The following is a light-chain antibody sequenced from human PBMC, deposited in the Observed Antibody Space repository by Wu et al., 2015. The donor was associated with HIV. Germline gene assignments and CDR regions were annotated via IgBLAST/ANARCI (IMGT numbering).Light chain of an antibody. CDR1: QSVSSSF. CDR3: QQYNEWPA. Sequence: EIVLTQSPGTLSLSPGERATLSCRASQSVSSSFLAWYQQKPGQAPRLLIYGASTRATGIPARFSGSGSGTEFTLTISSVQSEDFAVYICQQYNEWPAFGQGTKVKSN. CDR2: GAS. V-gene: IGKV3-15*01. J-gene: IGKJ1*01.